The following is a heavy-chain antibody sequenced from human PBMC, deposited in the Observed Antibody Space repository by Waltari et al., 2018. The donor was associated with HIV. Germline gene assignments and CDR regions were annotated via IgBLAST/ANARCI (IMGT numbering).Heavy chain of an antibody. CDR3: ARDNEKTKYYYDSSGYYPYYYYGMDV. CDR2: IIPIFGTA. J-gene: IGHJ6*02. Sequence: QVQLVQSGAAVTKPGSSVNVSCKASGGTFSSSDISGVRQATGHGLEWMGGIIPIFGTANYAQKFQGRVTITADESTSTAYMELSSLRSEDTAVYDCARDNEKTKYYYDSSGYYPYYYYGMDVWGQGTTVTVSS. D-gene: IGHD3-22*01. CDR1: GGTFSSSD. V-gene: IGHV1-69*01.